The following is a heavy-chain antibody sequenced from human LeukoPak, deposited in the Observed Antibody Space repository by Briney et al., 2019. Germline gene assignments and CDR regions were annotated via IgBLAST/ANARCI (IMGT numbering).Heavy chain of an antibody. D-gene: IGHD2-21*01. CDR1: GFTFSSYG. CDR2: IKQDGSEK. J-gene: IGHJ3*02. CDR3: ARVGYCGGDCMGAFDI. Sequence: GGSLRLSCAASGFTFSSYGMHWVRQAPGKGLEWVANIKQDGSEKYYVDSVKGRFTISRDNAKNSLYLQMNSLRAEDTAVYYCARVGYCGGDCMGAFDIWGQGTMVTVSS. V-gene: IGHV3-7*01.